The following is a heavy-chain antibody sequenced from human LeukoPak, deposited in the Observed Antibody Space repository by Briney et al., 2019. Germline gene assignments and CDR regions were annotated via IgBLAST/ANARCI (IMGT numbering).Heavy chain of an antibody. D-gene: IGHD6-19*01. J-gene: IGHJ3*01. V-gene: IGHV3-23*01. Sequence: PGGSLRLSCAASGFIFSSYAMSWVRQAPGKGLEWVSTISGSGGGIYYTDSVKGRFTISRDNSKNTLFLQMNSLRAEDTAAYYCTKDRELQWLVRGFDVWGQGTMVTVSS. CDR2: ISGSGGGI. CDR3: TKDRELQWLVRGFDV. CDR1: GFIFSSYA.